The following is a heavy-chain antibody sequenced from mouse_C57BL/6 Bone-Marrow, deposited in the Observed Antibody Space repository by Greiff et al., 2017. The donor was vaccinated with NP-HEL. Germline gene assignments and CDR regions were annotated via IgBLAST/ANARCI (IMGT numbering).Heavy chain of an antibody. CDR3: TGGEDYGSSYLYYFDY. CDR2: IDPETGGT. CDR1: GYTFTDYE. Sequence: VQLQQSGAELVRPGASVTLSCKASGYTFTDYEMHWVKQTPVHGLEWIGAIDPETGGTAYNQKFKGKAILTAEKSSSTAYMELRSLTSEDSAVYYCTGGEDYGSSYLYYFDYWGQGTTLTVSS. V-gene: IGHV1-15*01. J-gene: IGHJ2*01. D-gene: IGHD1-1*01.